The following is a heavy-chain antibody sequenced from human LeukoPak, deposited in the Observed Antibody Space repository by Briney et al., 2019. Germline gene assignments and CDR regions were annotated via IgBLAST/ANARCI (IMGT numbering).Heavy chain of an antibody. CDR3: ARLANYGSSGYFDY. CDR1: GFTFSSYW. D-gene: IGHD3-22*01. J-gene: IGHJ4*02. CDR2: IRQDGSEK. Sequence: GGSLTLSCAASGFTFSSYWMIWVRQAPGKGLEWVANIRQDGSEKYYVASVRGRFTISRHNAKNSLYLQMNSLRGEDTAVYYYARLANYGSSGYFDYWGQGTLVTVSS. V-gene: IGHV3-7*01.